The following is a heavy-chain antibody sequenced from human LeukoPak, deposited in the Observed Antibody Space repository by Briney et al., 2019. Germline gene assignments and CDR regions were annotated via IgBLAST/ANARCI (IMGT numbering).Heavy chain of an antibody. CDR3: AKGDSGYCSSISCYLDY. CDR2: ISGSGGST. V-gene: IGHV3-23*01. J-gene: IGHJ4*02. CDR1: GFTFSSYA. Sequence: GGSLRLSCAASGFTFSSYAMSWVRQAPGKGLEWVSAISGSGGSTYYADSVKGRFTISRDNSKNTLYLQMDSLRAEDTALYYCAKGDSGYCSSISCYLDYWGQGTLVTVSS. D-gene: IGHD2-2*01.